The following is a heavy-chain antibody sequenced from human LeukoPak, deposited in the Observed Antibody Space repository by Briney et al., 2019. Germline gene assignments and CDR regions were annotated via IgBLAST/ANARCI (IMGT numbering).Heavy chain of an antibody. CDR2: IYYSGST. CDR3: AREDIITNAFDI. V-gene: IGHV4-39*07. CDR1: GGSISSSSYY. Sequence: SETLSLTCTVSGGSISSSSYYWGWIRQPPGTGLEWIGSIYYSGSTYYNPSLKSRVTISVDTSKNQFSLKLSSVTAADTAVYYCAREDIITNAFDIWGQGTMVTVSS. J-gene: IGHJ3*02.